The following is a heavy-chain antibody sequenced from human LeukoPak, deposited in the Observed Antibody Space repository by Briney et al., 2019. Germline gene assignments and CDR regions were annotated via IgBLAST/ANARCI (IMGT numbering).Heavy chain of an antibody. Sequence: ASVKVSCKASGYTFTGYYMHWVRQAPGQGLEWMGWINPNSGGTNYAQKFQGRVTMTRDTSISTAYMELSRLRSDDTAVYYCARGASSGWSYYFDYWGQGTLVTVSS. CDR3: ARGASSGWSYYFDY. D-gene: IGHD6-19*01. J-gene: IGHJ4*02. V-gene: IGHV1-2*02. CDR1: GYTFTGYY. CDR2: INPNSGGT.